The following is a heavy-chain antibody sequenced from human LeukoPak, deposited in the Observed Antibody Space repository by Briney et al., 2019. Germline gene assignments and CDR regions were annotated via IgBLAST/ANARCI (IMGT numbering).Heavy chain of an antibody. D-gene: IGHD4-23*01. J-gene: IGHJ4*02. Sequence: GGSLRLSCAASGFTFSDYDMSWIRQAPGEGLEWVSYISSSGSTIYYADSVKGRFIISRDNSKNTLYLQMNSLRAEDTAVYYCANLLRWEPYWGQGTLVTVSS. CDR1: GFTFSDYD. CDR3: ANLLRWEPY. V-gene: IGHV3-11*04. CDR2: ISSSGSTI.